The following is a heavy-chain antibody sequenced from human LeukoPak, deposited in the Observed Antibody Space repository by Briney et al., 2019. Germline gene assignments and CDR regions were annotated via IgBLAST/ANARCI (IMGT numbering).Heavy chain of an antibody. D-gene: IGHD3-22*01. J-gene: IGHJ4*02. V-gene: IGHV3-30*03. CDR1: GFTFSSYG. CDR3: ARHQSSWHDSRGYLFDY. Sequence: PGGSLRLSCAASGFTFSSYGMYWVRQAPGKGLEWVAVISYDGSNKYYVDSVKGRFTISRDNSKNTLYLQMNSLRAEDTAVYYCARHQSSWHDSRGYLFDYWGQGTLVTVSS. CDR2: ISYDGSNK.